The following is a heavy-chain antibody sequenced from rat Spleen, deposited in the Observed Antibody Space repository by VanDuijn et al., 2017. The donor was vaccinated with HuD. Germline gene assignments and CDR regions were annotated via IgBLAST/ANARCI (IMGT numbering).Heavy chain of an antibody. CDR2: MSHDGGGT. V-gene: IGHV5-20*01. Sequence: EVQLVESGGGLVQPGRSLKLSCAASGRTFSDYYMAWVRQAPTKGLEWVASMSHDGGGTYYGDSVKGRFTISRDNAKSSLYLQMESLRSEDTATYYCAKVTYYGYYYFDYWGQGVMVTVSS. D-gene: IGHD1-9*01. CDR1: GRTFSDYY. J-gene: IGHJ2*01. CDR3: AKVTYYGYYYFDY.